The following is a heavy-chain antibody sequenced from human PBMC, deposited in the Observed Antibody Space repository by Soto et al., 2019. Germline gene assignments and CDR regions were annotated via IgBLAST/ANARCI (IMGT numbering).Heavy chain of an antibody. CDR3: ARDGYDGSGSPYPAY. V-gene: IGHV4-59*01. Sequence: SETLSLTCSVSGGSMSEYFWSWIRQSPGKGLEWIGYIYYLGSADYNPSLKSRVTISVDTSKRQFSLRLTSVTAADTAVYYCARDGYDGSGSPYPAYWGPGTQVNVSS. D-gene: IGHD3-10*01. CDR2: IYYLGSA. CDR1: GGSMSEYF. J-gene: IGHJ4*02.